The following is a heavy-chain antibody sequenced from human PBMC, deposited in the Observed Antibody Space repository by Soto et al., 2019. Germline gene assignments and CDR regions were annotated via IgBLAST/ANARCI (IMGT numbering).Heavy chain of an antibody. Sequence: PSETLSLTCTVSGGSISSGDYYWSWIRQPPGKGLAWIGYIYYSGSTYYNPSLKSRVTISVDTSKNQFSLKLSSVTAADTAVYYCARERRHYGGSSRPYYYFYGMDVWGQGTTVTVSS. CDR2: IYYSGST. CDR3: ARERRHYGGSSRPYYYFYGMDV. V-gene: IGHV4-30-4*01. CDR1: GGSISSGDYY. J-gene: IGHJ6*02. D-gene: IGHD2-15*01.